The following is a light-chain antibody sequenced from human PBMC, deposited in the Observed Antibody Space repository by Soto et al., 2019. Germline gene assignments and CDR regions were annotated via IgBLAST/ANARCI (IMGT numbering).Light chain of an antibody. CDR3: SSYTSGSTLYV. V-gene: IGLV2-14*02. CDR2: EGT. J-gene: IGLJ1*01. Sequence: QSALTQPASVSGSPGQSITISCTGTSSDVGSYNLVSWYQQHPGKAPKLMIYEGTKRPSGVSIRFSGSKSGSTASLTISGLQAEDEADYYCSSYTSGSTLYVFGTGTKVTVL. CDR1: SSDVGSYNL.